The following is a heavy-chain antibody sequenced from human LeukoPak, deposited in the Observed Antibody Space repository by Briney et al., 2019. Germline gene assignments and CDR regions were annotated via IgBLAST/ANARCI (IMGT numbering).Heavy chain of an antibody. J-gene: IGHJ4*02. Sequence: SETLSLTCAVYGGSFSGYYWSWIRQPPGKGLEWIGEINHSGSTNYNPSLKSRVTISVDTSKNQFSLKLSSVTAADTAVYYCATLLDVYSSGRKGTPDYYFDYWGQGTLVTVSS. CDR2: INHSGST. V-gene: IGHV4-34*01. D-gene: IGHD6-19*01. CDR1: GGSFSGYY. CDR3: ATLLDVYSSGRKGTPDYYFDY.